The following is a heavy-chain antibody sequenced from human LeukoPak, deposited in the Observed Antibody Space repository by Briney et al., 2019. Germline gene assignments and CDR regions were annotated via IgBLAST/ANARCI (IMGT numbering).Heavy chain of an antibody. V-gene: IGHV4-34*01. Sequence: SETLSLTCAVYGGSFSGYYWSWVRQPPGKGLEWIGEINHSGSTNYNPSLKSRVNISVDKSKNQFSLELSSVTAADTAVYYCARGGGCSGGSCYYMDVWGKGPTVTVSS. CDR1: GGSFSGYY. D-gene: IGHD2-15*01. J-gene: IGHJ6*03. CDR3: ARGGGCSGGSCYYMDV. CDR2: INHSGST.